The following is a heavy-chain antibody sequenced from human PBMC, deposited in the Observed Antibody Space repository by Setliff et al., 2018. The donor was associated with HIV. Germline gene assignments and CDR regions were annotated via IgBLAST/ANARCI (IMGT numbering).Heavy chain of an antibody. CDR2: IYTSGST. CDR1: GGSISSGSYY. D-gene: IGHD3-10*01. CDR3: ARDPERGDVYLFDS. V-gene: IGHV4-61*09. J-gene: IGHJ4*02. Sequence: SETLSLTCTVSGGSISSGSYYWSWMRQPAGKGLEWIGHIYTSGSTNYNPSLKSRVTISVDTSKNQFSLKLSSVTAADTAVYYCARDPERGDVYLFDSWGQGTLVTV.